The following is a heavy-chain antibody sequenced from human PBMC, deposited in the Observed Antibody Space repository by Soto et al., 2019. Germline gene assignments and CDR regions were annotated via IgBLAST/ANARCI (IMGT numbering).Heavy chain of an antibody. J-gene: IGHJ3*02. CDR2: TYYRSKWYN. V-gene: IGHV6-1*01. Sequence: SQTLSXTCAISGDSXSSNSAAWNWIRQSPSRGFEWLGRTYYRSKWYNDYAVSVKSRITINPDTSKNQFSLQLNSVTPEDTAVYYCARVRSYSGSYSDAFDIWGQGTMVTVSS. D-gene: IGHD1-26*01. CDR3: ARVRSYSGSYSDAFDI. CDR1: GDSXSSNSAA.